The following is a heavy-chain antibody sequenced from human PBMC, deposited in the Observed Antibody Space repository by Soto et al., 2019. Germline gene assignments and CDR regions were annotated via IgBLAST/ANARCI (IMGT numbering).Heavy chain of an antibody. D-gene: IGHD3-22*01. Sequence: GGSLRLSCAASGFTFSSYGMHWVRQAPGKGLEWVAVISYDGSNKYYADSVKGRFTISRDNSKNTLYLQMNSLRAEDTAVYYCAKLSDDSSGYYLYGMDVWGQGTTVTVSS. CDR1: GFTFSSYG. V-gene: IGHV3-30*18. CDR3: AKLSDDSSGYYLYGMDV. J-gene: IGHJ6*02. CDR2: ISYDGSNK.